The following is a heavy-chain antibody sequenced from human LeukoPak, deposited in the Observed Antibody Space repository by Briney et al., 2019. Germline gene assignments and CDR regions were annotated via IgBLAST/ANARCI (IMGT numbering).Heavy chain of an antibody. CDR2: FEPEVGET. CDR1: GYTLSELS. CDR3: ATSGPAGVATVQAY. D-gene: IGHD5-12*01. V-gene: IGHV1-24*01. J-gene: IGHJ4*02. Sequence: ASVKVSCKVSGYTLSELSIHWVRQPPGEGLEWMGGFEPEVGETIYAHKFQGRVTMIEDTSTDTGYMELTSLRSDDTAVYYCATSGPAGVATVQAYWGQGSLVTVSS.